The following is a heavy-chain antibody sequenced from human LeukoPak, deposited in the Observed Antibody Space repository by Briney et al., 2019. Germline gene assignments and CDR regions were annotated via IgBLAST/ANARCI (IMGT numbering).Heavy chain of an antibody. Sequence: GESLKISCKTSGYSFTSYWIGWVRQLPGKGLEWMGIIYLGDSATTYSPSFQGQVTISGDRSINTAYVHWDNLKASDTAMYYCARRACSGDSCLDYWGQGTLVSVSS. J-gene: IGHJ4*02. CDR1: GYSFTSYW. V-gene: IGHV5-51*01. CDR3: ARRACSGDSCLDY. CDR2: IYLGDSAT. D-gene: IGHD2-15*01.